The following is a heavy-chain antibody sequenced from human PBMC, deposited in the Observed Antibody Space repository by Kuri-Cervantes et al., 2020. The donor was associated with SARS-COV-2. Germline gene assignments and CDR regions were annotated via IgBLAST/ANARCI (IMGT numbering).Heavy chain of an antibody. CDR3: ARTRGDFDY. CDR1: GFSFNDYA. J-gene: IGHJ4*02. V-gene: IGHV3-48*03. CDR2: ISSSGSTI. Sequence: GGSLRLSCAASGFSFNDYAMNWVRQAPGKGLEWVSYISSSGSTIYYADSVKGRFTISRDNAKNSLYLQMNSLRAEDTAVYYCARTRGDFDYWGQGTLVTVSS.